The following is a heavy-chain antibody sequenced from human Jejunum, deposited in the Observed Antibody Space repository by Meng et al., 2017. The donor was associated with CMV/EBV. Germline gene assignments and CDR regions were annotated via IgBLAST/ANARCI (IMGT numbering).Heavy chain of an antibody. CDR3: ARRDEGYGPFDY. J-gene: IGHJ4*02. D-gene: IGHD3-10*01. CDR1: GFTVSINC. CDR2: IYSGGST. Sequence: VQLVGSGGGLIQPGGSLRLSCVVSGFTVSINCMNWVRQAPGKGLEWVSVIYSGGSTYYADSVKGRFTISRDNSKNMLYLQMNSLRAEDTAVYYCARRDEGYGPFDYWGQGTLVTVSS. V-gene: IGHV3-53*01.